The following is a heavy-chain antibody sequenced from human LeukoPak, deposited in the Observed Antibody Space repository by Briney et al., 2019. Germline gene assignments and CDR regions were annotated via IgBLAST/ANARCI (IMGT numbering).Heavy chain of an antibody. CDR2: ISGSGGST. Sequence: PGGSLRLSCAASGFTFSSYGMSWVRQAPGKGLEWVSGISGSGGSTYHADSVKGRFTISRDNSNNTLYLQLNSLRAEDTAVYYCAKRLGFYFSQWGQGTLVTVSS. V-gene: IGHV3-23*01. CDR1: GFTFSSYG. CDR3: AKRLGFYFSQ. J-gene: IGHJ4*02. D-gene: IGHD5-12*01.